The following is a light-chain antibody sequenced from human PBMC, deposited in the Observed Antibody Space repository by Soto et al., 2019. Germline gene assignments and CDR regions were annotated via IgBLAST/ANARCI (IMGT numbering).Light chain of an antibody. CDR3: QKYNSYPYT. V-gene: IGKV1-5*01. CDR2: DAS. CDR1: QSISSW. Sequence: DIQMTQSPSTLSASVGDRVTITCRASQSISSWLAWYQQKPGKAPKLLIYDASSLESGVPSRFSGSGSGTEFTLTISSLQPDDIATYYCQKYNSYPYTFGQGTKVDIK. J-gene: IGKJ2*01.